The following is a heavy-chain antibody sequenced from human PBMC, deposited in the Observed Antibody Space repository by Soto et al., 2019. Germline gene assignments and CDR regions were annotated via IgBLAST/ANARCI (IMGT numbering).Heavy chain of an antibody. V-gene: IGHV4-39*01. J-gene: IGHJ4*02. CDR2: IYYSGST. D-gene: IGHD6-19*01. Sequence: TSETLSLTCTVSGGSISSSSYYWGWIRQPPGKGLEWIGSIYYSGSTYYNPSLKSRVTISVDTSKNQFSLKLSSVTAADTAVYYCAKQYSSGWPGYWGQGTLVTVSS. CDR3: AKQYSSGWPGY. CDR1: GGSISSSSYY.